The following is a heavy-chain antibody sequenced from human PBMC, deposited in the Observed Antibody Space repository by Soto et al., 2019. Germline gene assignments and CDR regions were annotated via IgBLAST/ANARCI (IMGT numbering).Heavy chain of an antibody. D-gene: IGHD6-13*01. J-gene: IGHJ5*02. CDR3: AREGGATGIAAAVGWFDP. V-gene: IGHV3-21*01. CDR2: ISSSSSYI. CDR1: GFTFSTYS. Sequence: PGGSLRLSCVGSGFTFSTYSINWVRQAPGKGLEWVSSISSSSSYIYYADSVKGRFTISRDNAKNSLYLQMNSLRAEDTAVYYCAREGGATGIAAAVGWFDPWGQGTLVTVSS.